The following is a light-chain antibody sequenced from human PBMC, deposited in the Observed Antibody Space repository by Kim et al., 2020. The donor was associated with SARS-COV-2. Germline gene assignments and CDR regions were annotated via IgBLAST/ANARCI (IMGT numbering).Light chain of an antibody. CDR1: QGIGND. CDR2: DAS. Sequence: DIQMTQSPSSLSASVGDTVTITCRASQGIGNDLGWYQQKPGQAPKRLIFDASTLQSGVPSRFSGSGSGTQFSLTISSLQPEDFATYYCLQHNTYPFTFGPGTKVDIK. CDR3: LQHNTYPFT. J-gene: IGKJ3*01. V-gene: IGKV1-17*01.